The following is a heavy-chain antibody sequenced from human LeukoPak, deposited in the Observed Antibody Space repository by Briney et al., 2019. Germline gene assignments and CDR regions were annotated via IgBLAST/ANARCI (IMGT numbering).Heavy chain of an antibody. CDR1: GFTFSSYA. Sequence: GGSLRLSCAASGFTFSSYAMSWVRQAPGKGLEWVSAISGSGGSTYYADSVKDRFTISRDNSKNTLYLQMNSLRAEDTAVYYCAKDPRYSSGRYTADAFDIWGQGTMVTVSS. J-gene: IGHJ3*02. CDR3: AKDPRYSSGRYTADAFDI. CDR2: ISGSGGST. D-gene: IGHD6-19*01. V-gene: IGHV3-23*01.